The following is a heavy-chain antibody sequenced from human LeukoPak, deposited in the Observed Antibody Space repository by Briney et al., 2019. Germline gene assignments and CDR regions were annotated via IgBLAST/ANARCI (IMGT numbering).Heavy chain of an antibody. CDR1: GYTFTSYY. J-gene: IGHJ3*02. V-gene: IGHV1-46*01. D-gene: IGHD3-10*01. CDR3: ARDQSYLPPDLWSDAFDI. CDR2: INPSGGST. Sequence: GASVKVSCKASGYTFTSYYMHWVRQAPGQGLEWMGIINPSGGSTSYAQKFQGRVTMTRDMSTSTVYMELSSLRSEDTAVYYCARDQSYLPPDLWSDAFDIWGQGTMVTASS.